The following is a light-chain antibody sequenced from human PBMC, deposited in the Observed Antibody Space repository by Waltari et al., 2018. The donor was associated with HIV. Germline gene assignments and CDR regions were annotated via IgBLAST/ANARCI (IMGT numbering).Light chain of an antibody. CDR2: RNN. CDR3: AAWDDSLSAVV. CDR1: SSNIGSKY. J-gene: IGLJ3*02. V-gene: IGLV1-47*01. Sequence: QSVLTQPPSASGTPGQRVTISCSGSSSNIGSKYVYWFQQLTGTAPNLLMYRNNQRPSGVPDRVSGSKSGTSASLAISGLRAEDEADYYCAAWDDSLSAVVFGGGTKLTVL.